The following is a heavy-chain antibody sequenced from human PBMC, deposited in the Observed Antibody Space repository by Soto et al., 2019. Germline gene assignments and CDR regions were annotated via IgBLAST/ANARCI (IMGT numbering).Heavy chain of an antibody. CDR1: GDSISSSNW. J-gene: IGHJ2*01. CDR2: IYHSGST. CDR3: ARVKGAARYWYFDL. V-gene: IGHV4-4*02. Sequence: QVQVQESGPGLVKPSGTLSLTCAVSGDSISSSNWWSWVRQPPGKGLEWIGEIYHSGSTNYNPSLKSRVTISVDKSKNQFSLKLNSVTAADTAVYYCARVKGAARYWYFDLWGRGTLVTVSS. D-gene: IGHD6-25*01.